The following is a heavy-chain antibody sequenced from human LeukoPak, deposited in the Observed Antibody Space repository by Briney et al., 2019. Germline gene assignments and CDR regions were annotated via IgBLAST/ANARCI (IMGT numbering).Heavy chain of an antibody. J-gene: IGHJ4*02. D-gene: IGHD7-27*01. V-gene: IGHV3-23*01. Sequence: GGSLRLSCAASAFTFSSYAMSWVRQAPGKGLEWVSAISAGADSTYYADSVKGRFTISRDNSKNTLYLQMNSLRAEDTAVYYCAKAKQSRALGYFDYWGQGTLVTVSS. CDR2: ISAGADST. CDR3: AKAKQSRALGYFDY. CDR1: AFTFSSYA.